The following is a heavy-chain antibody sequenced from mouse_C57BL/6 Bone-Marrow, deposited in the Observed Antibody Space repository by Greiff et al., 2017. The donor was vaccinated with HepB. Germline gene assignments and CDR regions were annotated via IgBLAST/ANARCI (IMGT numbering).Heavy chain of an antibody. V-gene: IGHV5-15*01. CDR3: ARYYGSSYGFAY. Sequence: DVKLVESGGGLVQPGGSLKLSCAASGFTFSDYGMAWVRQAPRKGPEWVAFISNLAYSIYYADTVTGRFTISRENAKNTLYLEMSSLRSEDTAMYYCARYYGSSYGFAYWGQGTLVTVSA. CDR1: GFTFSDYG. J-gene: IGHJ3*01. CDR2: ISNLAYSI. D-gene: IGHD1-1*01.